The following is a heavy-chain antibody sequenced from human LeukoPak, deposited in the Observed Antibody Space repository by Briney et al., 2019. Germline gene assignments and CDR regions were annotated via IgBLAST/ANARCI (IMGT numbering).Heavy chain of an antibody. Sequence: SETLSLTCTVSGGSISGYYWSWIRQPPGKGLEWIGYIYYSGSTTYNPSLKSRVTMSVDTSKNQLSLRVSSVTAADTAVYYCARHRSSGDDYWGQGTLVTVYS. V-gene: IGHV4-59*08. J-gene: IGHJ4*02. CDR2: IYYSGST. CDR3: ARHRSSGDDY. D-gene: IGHD6-25*01. CDR1: GGSISGYY.